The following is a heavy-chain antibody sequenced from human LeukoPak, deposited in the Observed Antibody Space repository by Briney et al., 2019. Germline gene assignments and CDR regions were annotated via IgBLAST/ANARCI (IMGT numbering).Heavy chain of an antibody. CDR2: IWFDGSNK. D-gene: IGHD5-18*01. V-gene: IGHV3-33*08. CDR1: KFTFSSYA. CDR3: ARGLGYSYGYGIDY. J-gene: IGHJ4*02. Sequence: GGSLRLSCAASKFTFSSYAMHWVRQAPGKGLEWVAIIWFDGSNKYHADSVKGRFTISRDNSKNALYLQMNSLRAEDTALYYCARGLGYSYGYGIDYWGQGTLVTVSS.